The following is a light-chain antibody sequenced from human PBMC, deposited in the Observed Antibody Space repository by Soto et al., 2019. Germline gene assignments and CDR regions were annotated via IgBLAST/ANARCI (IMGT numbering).Light chain of an antibody. J-gene: IGKJ1*01. CDR1: QSVSSN. Sequence: EIVMTQSPATLSVSPGERATLSCKASQSVSSNLAWYQQKPGQAPRLLIYGASTRATGVPARFSGSGSATEFTLTISSLQSEDFAVYYCQQYSSWPRTFGQGTKVEIK. CDR3: QQYSSWPRT. CDR2: GAS. V-gene: IGKV3-15*01.